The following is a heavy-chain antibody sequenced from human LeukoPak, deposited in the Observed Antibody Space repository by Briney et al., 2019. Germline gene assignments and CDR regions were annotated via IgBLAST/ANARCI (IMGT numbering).Heavy chain of an antibody. V-gene: IGHV3-23*01. J-gene: IGHJ4*02. Sequence: GGSLRLSCAASGFTFSSYAMNWVRQAPGKGLEWVSGISGNGGSTNYADSVESRFTISRDSSNNTLYLQMNSLRAEDTAVYYCAKDARRDGYSFDYWGQGTLVTVSS. CDR3: AKDARRDGYSFDY. CDR2: ISGNGGST. CDR1: GFTFSSYA. D-gene: IGHD5-24*01.